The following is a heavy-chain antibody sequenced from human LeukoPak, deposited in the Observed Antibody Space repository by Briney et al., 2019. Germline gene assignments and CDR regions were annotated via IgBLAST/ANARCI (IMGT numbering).Heavy chain of an antibody. V-gene: IGHV3-23*01. CDR1: GFTFSTYV. Sequence: PGGSLTLTCAASGFTFSTYVMNWVRQAPGQGLELVSTISNSGRSTYYEDSVKGRFTISRDNSKSTLYLQMNSLRAEDTAVYYCGRYYVMDVWGQGTSVTVSS. CDR3: GRYYVMDV. J-gene: IGHJ6*02. CDR2: ISNSGRST.